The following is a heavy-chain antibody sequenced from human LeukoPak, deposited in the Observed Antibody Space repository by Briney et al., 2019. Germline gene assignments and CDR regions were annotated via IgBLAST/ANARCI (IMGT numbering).Heavy chain of an antibody. CDR2: IYSDGST. D-gene: IGHD3-22*01. J-gene: IGHJ4*02. CDR1: GLTVSSNY. Sequence: GGSLRLSCAASGLTVSSNYMSWVRQAPGKGLEWVSVIYSDGSTYYADSVKGRFTISRDNSKNTLYLQMNSLRAEDTAVYYCAKAPRGGSSGYWDYWGQGTLVTVSS. V-gene: IGHV3-53*01. CDR3: AKAPRGGSSGYWDY.